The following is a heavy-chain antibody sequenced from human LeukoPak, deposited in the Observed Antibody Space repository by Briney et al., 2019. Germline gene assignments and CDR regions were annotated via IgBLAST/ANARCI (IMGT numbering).Heavy chain of an antibody. Sequence: GASVKVSCKASGYPFTSFGISWVRQAPGQGLEWMGWISAYNGNTNYAQKLQGRVTMTTDTSTSTAYMELRSLRSDDTAVYYCARAPDESVSLLRYFDWLLFDAFDIWSQGTMVTVSS. CDR1: GYPFTSFG. J-gene: IGHJ3*02. CDR2: ISAYNGNT. D-gene: IGHD3-9*01. CDR3: ARAPDESVSLLRYFDWLLFDAFDI. V-gene: IGHV1-18*01.